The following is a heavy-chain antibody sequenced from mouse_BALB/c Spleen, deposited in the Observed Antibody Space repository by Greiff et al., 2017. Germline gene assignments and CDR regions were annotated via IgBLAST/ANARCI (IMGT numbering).Heavy chain of an antibody. CDR1: GFTFSDYY. CDR3: AREGFDY. Sequence: EVQGVESGGGLVKPGGSLTLSCAASGFTFSDYYMYWVRQTPEKRLEWVATISDGGSYTYYPDSVKGRFTISRDNAKNNLYLQMSSLKSEDTAMYYCAREGFDYWGQGTTLTVSS. V-gene: IGHV5-4*02. CDR2: ISDGGSYT. J-gene: IGHJ2*01.